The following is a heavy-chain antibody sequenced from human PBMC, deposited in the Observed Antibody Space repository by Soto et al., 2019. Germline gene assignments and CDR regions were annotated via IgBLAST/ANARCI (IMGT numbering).Heavy chain of an antibody. D-gene: IGHD3-3*01. Sequence: WETLSLTCAVYGGSFSGYYWTWIRQPPGKGLEWIGEINHSGSTNYNPSIKSRVTISVDTSKNQFSLKLSSVTAADTAVYYCARGGDTYYDFWSGSHPSGHYGMDVWGQGTTVTVSS. CDR2: INHSGST. CDR3: ARGGDTYYDFWSGSHPSGHYGMDV. V-gene: IGHV4-34*01. J-gene: IGHJ6*02. CDR1: GGSFSGYY.